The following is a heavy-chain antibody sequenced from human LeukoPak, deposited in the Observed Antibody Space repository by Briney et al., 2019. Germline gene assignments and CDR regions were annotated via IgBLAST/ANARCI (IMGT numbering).Heavy chain of an antibody. CDR2: FDPEDGET. V-gene: IGHV1-24*01. CDR1: GYTLTELS. CDR3: ATGRHTAVAMDA. Sequence: ASVKVSCKVSGYTLTELSMHWVRQAPGKGLEWMGGFDPEDGETIYAQKFQGRVTMTEDTSTDTAYMELSSLRSEDTAVYYCATGRHTAVAMDAWGKGTTVTVSS. D-gene: IGHD6-19*01. J-gene: IGHJ6*03.